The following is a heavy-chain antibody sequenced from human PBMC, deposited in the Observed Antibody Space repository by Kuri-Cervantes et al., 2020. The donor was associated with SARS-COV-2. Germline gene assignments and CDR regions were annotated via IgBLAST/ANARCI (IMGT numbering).Heavy chain of an antibody. CDR2: ISAYNGNT. Sequence: ASVKVSCKASGYTFTSYGISWVRQAPGQGLEWMGWISAYNGNTNYAQKLQGRVTMTTDTSTSTAYMELRNLRSDDTAVYYCAKYDYGDSNWFDPWGQGTLVTVSS. J-gene: IGHJ5*02. D-gene: IGHD4-17*01. V-gene: IGHV1-18*04. CDR1: GYTFTSYG. CDR3: AKYDYGDSNWFDP.